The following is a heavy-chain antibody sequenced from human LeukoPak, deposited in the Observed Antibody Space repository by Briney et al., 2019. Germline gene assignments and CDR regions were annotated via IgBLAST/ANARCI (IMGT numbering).Heavy chain of an antibody. CDR3: AREGGIAARRSYPMYYFDY. CDR2: IIPIFGTA. V-gene: IGHV1-69*05. D-gene: IGHD6-6*01. CDR1: GGTFSSYA. J-gene: IGHJ4*02. Sequence: GGSLRLSCAASGGTFSSYAISWVRQAPGQGLEWMGGIIPIFGTANYAQKFQGRVTITTDESTSTAYMELSSLRSEDTAVYYCAREGGIAARRSYPMYYFDYWGQGTLVTVSS.